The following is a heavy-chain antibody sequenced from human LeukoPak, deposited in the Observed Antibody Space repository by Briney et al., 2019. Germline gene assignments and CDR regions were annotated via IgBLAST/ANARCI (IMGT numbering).Heavy chain of an antibody. CDR1: GFTFSSYS. Sequence: GGSLRLSCAASGFTFSSYSMNWVRQAPGKGLEWVSSISSSSSYIYYADSVKGRFTISRDNAKNSLYLQMNSLRAKDTAVYYCARDGFIVFGDNRYYFDYWGQGTLVTVSS. J-gene: IGHJ4*02. V-gene: IGHV3-21*01. CDR3: ARDGFIVFGDNRYYFDY. CDR2: ISSSSSYI. D-gene: IGHD3-10*02.